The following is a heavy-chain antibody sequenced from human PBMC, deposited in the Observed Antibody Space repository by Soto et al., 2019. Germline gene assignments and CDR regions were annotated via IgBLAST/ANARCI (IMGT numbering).Heavy chain of an antibody. D-gene: IGHD4-17*01. CDR2: IWYDGTQK. J-gene: IGHJ4*02. CDR1: GFTFNPYS. V-gene: IGHV3-33*01. CDR3: ARAGGTTVTGLWHFDS. Sequence: ESGGGVVQPGRSLRLSCEASGFTFNPYSMHWVRQPPGKGLEWLAAIWYDGTQKYYADSVKGRFIISRDNSKKTLYLEMNSLRAEDTAVYYCARAGGTTVTGLWHFDSWGQGTLVTVSS.